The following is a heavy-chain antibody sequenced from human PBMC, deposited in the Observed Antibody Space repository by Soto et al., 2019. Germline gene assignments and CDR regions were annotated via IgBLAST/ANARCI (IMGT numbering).Heavy chain of an antibody. CDR3: SSSSWSPLDY. J-gene: IGHJ4*02. Sequence: PGGSLRLSCAASGFTVSSNYMSWVRQAPGKGLEWVSVIYSGGSTYYADSVKGRFTISRDNSKNTLYLQMNGLRAEDTAVYYCSSSSWSPLDYWGQGTLVTVSS. CDR2: IYSGGST. CDR1: GFTVSSNY. D-gene: IGHD6-13*01. V-gene: IGHV3-66*01.